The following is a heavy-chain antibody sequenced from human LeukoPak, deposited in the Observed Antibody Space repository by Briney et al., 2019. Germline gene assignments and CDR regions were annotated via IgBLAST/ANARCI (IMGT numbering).Heavy chain of an antibody. D-gene: IGHD2-15*01. V-gene: IGHV4-39*01. CDR1: GGSISSSSYY. CDR3: ARHSLAYCSGGSCDGVDY. CDR2: IYYGGST. Sequence: SETLSLTCTVSGGSISSSSYYWGWIRQPPGKGLEWIGSIYYGGSTYYNPSLKSRVTISVDTSKNRFSLKLSSVTAADTAVYYCARHSLAYCSGGSCDGVDYWGQGTLVTVSS. J-gene: IGHJ4*02.